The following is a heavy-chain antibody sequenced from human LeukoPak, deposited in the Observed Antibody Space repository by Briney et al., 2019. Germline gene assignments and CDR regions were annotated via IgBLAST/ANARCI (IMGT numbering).Heavy chain of an antibody. D-gene: IGHD3-22*01. CDR1: GFTFSSYG. Sequence: PGRSLRLSCAASGFTFSSYGMHWVRQAPGKGLEWVAVISYDGSNKYYADSVKGRFTISRDNSKNTLYLQMNSLRAEDTAVYYCAKDRYYDSSGYPDYWGQGTLSPSPQ. V-gene: IGHV3-30*18. J-gene: IGHJ4*02. CDR3: AKDRYYDSSGYPDY. CDR2: ISYDGSNK.